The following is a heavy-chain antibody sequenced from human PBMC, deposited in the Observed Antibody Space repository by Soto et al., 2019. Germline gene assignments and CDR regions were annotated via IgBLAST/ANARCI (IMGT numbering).Heavy chain of an antibody. V-gene: IGHV4-39*07. CDR2: IFYSGST. CDR3: ARDQLEGNWFDP. J-gene: IGHJ5*02. CDR1: GGSISSSGYY. D-gene: IGHD1-1*01. Sequence: SETLSLTCTVSGGSISSSGYYWGWIRQPPGKGLEWIGSIFYSGSTYYNPSLKSRVTISVDTSKNQFSLKLTSVTAADTAVYYCARDQLEGNWFDPWGQGVLVTVSS.